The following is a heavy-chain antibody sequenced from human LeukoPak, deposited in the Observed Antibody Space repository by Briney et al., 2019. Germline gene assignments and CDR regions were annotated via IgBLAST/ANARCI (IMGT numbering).Heavy chain of an antibody. CDR2: IWSDGSSK. D-gene: IGHD6-13*01. CDR1: GFTFSSYG. CDR3: ARGQPPSYYDMDV. Sequence: GRSLILSCAAYGFTFSSYGMHWVRQAPSKGLEWVAVIWSDGSSKHYADSVKGRFTISRDNSKNTLYLQMSSLRAEDTALYCCARGQPPSYYDMDVWGQGTTVTVSS. J-gene: IGHJ6*02. V-gene: IGHV3-33*01.